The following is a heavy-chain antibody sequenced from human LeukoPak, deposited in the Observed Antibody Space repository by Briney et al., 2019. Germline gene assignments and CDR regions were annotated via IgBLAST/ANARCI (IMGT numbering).Heavy chain of an antibody. CDR2: IKEDGTEK. CDR1: GFTFSIYG. CDR3: ARDLDY. Sequence: GGSLRLSCAASGFTFSIYGMHWVRQAPGKGLEWVANIKEDGTEKYYVDSVKGRFTISRDNADNSLYLQMNSLRVEDTAVYYCARDLDYWGQGTLVTVSS. V-gene: IGHV3-7*01. J-gene: IGHJ4*02.